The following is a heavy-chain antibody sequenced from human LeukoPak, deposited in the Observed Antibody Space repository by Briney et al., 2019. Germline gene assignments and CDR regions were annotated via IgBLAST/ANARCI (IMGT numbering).Heavy chain of an antibody. D-gene: IGHD1-1*01. CDR1: GGTFSSYA. J-gene: IGHJ6*02. Sequence: SVKVSCKASGGTFSSYAISWVRQAPGQGLEWTGRIIPILGIANYAQKFQGRVTITADKSTSTAYMELSSLRSEDTAVYYCARSVENYGMDVWGQGTTVTVSS. V-gene: IGHV1-69*04. CDR3: ARSVENYGMDV. CDR2: IIPILGIA.